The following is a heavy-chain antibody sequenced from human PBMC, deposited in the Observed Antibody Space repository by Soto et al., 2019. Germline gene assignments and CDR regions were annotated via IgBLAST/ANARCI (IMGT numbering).Heavy chain of an antibody. CDR3: ARHSLEV. CDR2: IDPFDSYT. V-gene: IGHV5-10-1*01. J-gene: IGHJ6*02. Sequence: ESLKISCKDSGHSFGTYRISWVRQMPGQGRERVVMIDPFDSYTDYIPSFQRHFTLSADKSVSTAYLQWSSLRATAMPMYYCARHSLEVWGQGTSVTVSS. CDR1: GHSFGTYR. D-gene: IGHD4-4*01.